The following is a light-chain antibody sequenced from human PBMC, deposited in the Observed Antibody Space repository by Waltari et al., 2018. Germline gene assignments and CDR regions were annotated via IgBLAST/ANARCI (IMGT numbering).Light chain of an antibody. J-gene: IGKJ2*01. Sequence: DIQMTKSPPTLSASIGDRVTITCRASQRITIWLAWYQQKPGKAPKLLIYKASTLEGGVPSRFSGSGSGTGCTLTISSLQPDDFATYRRQQYNSYPYTFGQGTKLEIK. CDR1: QRITIW. V-gene: IGKV1-5*03. CDR3: QQYNSYPYT. CDR2: KAS.